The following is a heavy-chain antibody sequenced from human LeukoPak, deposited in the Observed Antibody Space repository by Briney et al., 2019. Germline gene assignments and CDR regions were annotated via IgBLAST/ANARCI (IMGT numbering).Heavy chain of an antibody. Sequence: PSETLSLTCTVSGGSISSSSYYWGWIRQPPGKTLEWIGSIYSSGSTYYNPSLKSRVIIMIDTPKNHFSLTLSSVTAADTAVYYCARDHEWFGVYWGQGTLVTVSS. D-gene: IGHD3-10*01. V-gene: IGHV4-39*07. CDR1: GGSISSSSYY. CDR2: IYSSGST. CDR3: ARDHEWFGVY. J-gene: IGHJ4*02.